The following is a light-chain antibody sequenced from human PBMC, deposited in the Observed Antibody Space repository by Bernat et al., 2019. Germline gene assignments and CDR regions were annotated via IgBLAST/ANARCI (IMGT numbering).Light chain of an antibody. CDR1: SSDVGGYNY. J-gene: IGLJ2*01. Sequence: QSALTQPPSAAGSPGQSVTISCTGTSSDVGGYNYVSWYQQHPGKAPKLMIYAVSERPSGVPDRFSGSKSGNTASLTVAGLRSEDEADYYCCSNVGGVIFGGGTRLTVL. CDR3: CSNVGGVI. V-gene: IGLV2-8*01. CDR2: AVS.